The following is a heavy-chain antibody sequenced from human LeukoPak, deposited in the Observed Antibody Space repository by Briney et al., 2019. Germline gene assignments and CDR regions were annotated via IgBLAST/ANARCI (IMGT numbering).Heavy chain of an antibody. CDR3: ATTAGMYSGSLYVY. Sequence: PGGSLRLSCAASGYTFSSDSMNWVRQAPGKGLEWVSSISSSSSYIYYADSVKGRFTISRDNAKNSLYLQMNSLRAEDTAVYYCATTAGMYSGSLYVYWGQGTLVTVSS. CDR2: ISSSSSYI. V-gene: IGHV3-21*01. J-gene: IGHJ4*02. CDR1: GYTFSSDS. D-gene: IGHD1-26*01.